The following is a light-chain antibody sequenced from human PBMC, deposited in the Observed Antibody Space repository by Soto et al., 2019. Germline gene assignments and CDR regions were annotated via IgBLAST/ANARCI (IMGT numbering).Light chain of an antibody. CDR3: QVWDISSNHVV. CDR1: NIGSKS. CDR2: YDS. V-gene: IGLV3-21*04. J-gene: IGLJ2*01. Sequence: SYELTQPPSVSVAPGKTARITGGGNNIGSKSVHCYQQKAGQAPILAMYYDSDRPSGIPERFSGSNSGNTATLTISTVEAGDEADYYCQVWDISSNHVVFGGGTKLTVL.